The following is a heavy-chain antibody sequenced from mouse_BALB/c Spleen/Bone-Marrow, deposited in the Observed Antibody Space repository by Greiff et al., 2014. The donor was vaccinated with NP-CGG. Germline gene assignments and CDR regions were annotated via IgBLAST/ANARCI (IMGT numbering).Heavy chain of an antibody. CDR3: ARSGYGRYAMDY. J-gene: IGHJ4*01. CDR2: INPYNGGI. Sequence: VQLKQSGPELGKPGASMKISCKASGYSFTGYTLNWGKQSHGKNLEWIGLINPYNGGIRYNQKFKGKATLTVDKSSSTAYMELLSLTSEDSAVYYCARSGYGRYAMDYWGQGTSVTVSS. V-gene: IGHV1-18*01. CDR1: GYSFTGYT. D-gene: IGHD2-2*01.